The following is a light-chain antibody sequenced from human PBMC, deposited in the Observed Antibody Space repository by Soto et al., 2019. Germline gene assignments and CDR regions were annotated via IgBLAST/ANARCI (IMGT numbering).Light chain of an antibody. CDR1: QSVSGN. Sequence: EIVMTQSPATLSVSPGERATLSCRASQSVSGNLAWYQQKPGQAPRLLIYGASTRPTGIPARFSGSGSGTEFTLTISSLQSEDFAVYSCQQYKNWPRTFGQGTKVEI. CDR2: GAS. CDR3: QQYKNWPRT. V-gene: IGKV3-15*01. J-gene: IGKJ1*01.